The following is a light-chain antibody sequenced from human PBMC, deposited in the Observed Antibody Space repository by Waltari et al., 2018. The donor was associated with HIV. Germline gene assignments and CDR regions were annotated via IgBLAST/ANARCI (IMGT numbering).Light chain of an antibody. V-gene: IGKV3-20*01. Sequence: EIVLTQSPGTLSLFPGDRVTLSCKASQSVIGTYLAWYHQRPGQAPRLLMFDVSARATDIPDRFSASGSVTDFTLNISRVEPEDFGLYYCQQYASTPYTFGQGTKLEI. J-gene: IGKJ2*01. CDR2: DVS. CDR1: QSVIGTY. CDR3: QQYASTPYT.